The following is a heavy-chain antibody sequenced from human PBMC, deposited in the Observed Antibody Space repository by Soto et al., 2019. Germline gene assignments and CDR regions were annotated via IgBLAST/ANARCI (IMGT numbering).Heavy chain of an antibody. D-gene: IGHD2-15*01. V-gene: IGHV1-18*04. Sequence: ASVKVSCKASGYTFTSYGSSWVRQAPGQGLEWMGWISAYNDNTNYAQKLQGRVTMTTDTSTSTAYMELRSLRSDDTAVYYCARDLRYCSGGSCYSEPFDYWGQGTLVTV. CDR1: GYTFTSYG. CDR2: ISAYNDNT. J-gene: IGHJ4*02. CDR3: ARDLRYCSGGSCYSEPFDY.